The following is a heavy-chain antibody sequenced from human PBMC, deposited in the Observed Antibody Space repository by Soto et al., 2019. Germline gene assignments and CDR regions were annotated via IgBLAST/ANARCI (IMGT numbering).Heavy chain of an antibody. CDR1: GGYISSGGYY. CDR3: ARRYGGNFDY. D-gene: IGHD1-26*01. Sequence: PTETLSLTGTVSGGYISSGGYYWSWIRQHPGKGLEWIGYIFYSGSTNYNPSLKSRVTISVDTSKNQFSLKLSSVTAADTAVYYCARRYGGNFDYWGQGTLVTVSS. J-gene: IGHJ4*02. CDR2: IFYSGST. V-gene: IGHV4-61*08.